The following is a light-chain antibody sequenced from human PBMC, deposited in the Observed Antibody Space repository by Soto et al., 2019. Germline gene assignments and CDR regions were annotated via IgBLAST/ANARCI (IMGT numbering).Light chain of an antibody. CDR3: LQSKSYST. J-gene: IGKJ1*01. Sequence: DIQMTQSPSTLSASVGARVTITCRASEDIRNYLAWYQQKPGKAPNLLISNASSLESGVPSRFSGSGSGTEFDLTISSLQPDDFASYYCLQSKSYSTFGQGTK. CDR1: EDIRNY. CDR2: NAS. V-gene: IGKV1-5*01.